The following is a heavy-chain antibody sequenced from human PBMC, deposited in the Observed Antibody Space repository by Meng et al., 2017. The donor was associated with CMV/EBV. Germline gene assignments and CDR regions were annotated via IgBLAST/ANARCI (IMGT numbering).Heavy chain of an antibody. CDR3: TREGYSGSLDY. D-gene: IGHD1-26*01. CDR1: GFNCSNYW. J-gene: IGHJ4*02. V-gene: IGHV3-74*01. CDR2: VRGDESMI. Sequence: LSGAVSGFNCSNYWMHWVRQAPGKGLVWVSRVRGDESMITYADSVKGRFSISRDNAKNHLYLQMNSLRAEDTAVYYCTREGYSGSLDYWGQGTLVTVSS.